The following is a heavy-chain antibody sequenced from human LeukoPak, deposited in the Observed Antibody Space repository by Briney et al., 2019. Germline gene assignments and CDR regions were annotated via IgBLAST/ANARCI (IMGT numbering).Heavy chain of an antibody. CDR1: GYSISSGYL. CDR2: TYHGGTT. CDR3: ARGSGDWTYYFDY. Sequence: SETLSLTCTVSGYSISSGYLWGWIRQPPGKWLEWIGRTYHGGTTYSNPSLKSRIIISENTSKNQFSLKLSSVTAADTAVYYCARGSGDWTYYFDYWGQGTLVTVSS. V-gene: IGHV4-38-2*02. J-gene: IGHJ4*02. D-gene: IGHD2-21*02.